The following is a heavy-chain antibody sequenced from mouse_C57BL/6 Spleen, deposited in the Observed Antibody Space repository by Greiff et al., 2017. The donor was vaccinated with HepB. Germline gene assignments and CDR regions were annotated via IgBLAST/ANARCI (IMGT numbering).Heavy chain of an antibody. CDR1: GFNIKDYY. D-gene: IGHD1-1*01. Sequence: EVQLQQSGAELVRPGASVKLSCTASGFNIKDYYMHWVKQRPEQGLEWIGRIDPEDGDTEYAPKFQGKATMTADTSSNTAYLQLSSLTSGDTAVYYCTMGYYGSRDYWGQGTTLTVSS. CDR3: TMGYYGSRDY. CDR2: IDPEDGDT. J-gene: IGHJ2*01. V-gene: IGHV14-1*01.